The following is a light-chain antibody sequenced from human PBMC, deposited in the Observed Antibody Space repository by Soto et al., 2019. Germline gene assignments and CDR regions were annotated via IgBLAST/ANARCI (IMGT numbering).Light chain of an antibody. V-gene: IGKV3-15*01. Sequence: EIVVTQSPATLSVSPGERATLSCRASQSVNRNIAWSQQKPGQAPRLLIYGASTRATGVPARFSGSGSGTEFTLTISSLQSEDFAVYYCQQYYNWRTFGQGTKVDIK. J-gene: IGKJ1*01. CDR2: GAS. CDR1: QSVNRN. CDR3: QQYYNWRT.